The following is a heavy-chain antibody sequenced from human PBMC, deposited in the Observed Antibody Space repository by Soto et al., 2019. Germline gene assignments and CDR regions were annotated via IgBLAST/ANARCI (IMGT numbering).Heavy chain of an antibody. V-gene: IGHV3-23*01. Sequence: EVQLLESGGGLVQPGGSLRLSCAASGFTFSSYAMSWVRQAPGKGLEWVSAISGSGGSTYYADSVKGRFTISRDNSKNTLYLQMNSLRAEDTAVYYCAKALITIFGVVIIRTYFDYWGQGTLVTVSS. J-gene: IGHJ4*02. D-gene: IGHD3-3*01. CDR3: AKALITIFGVVIIRTYFDY. CDR2: ISGSGGST. CDR1: GFTFSSYA.